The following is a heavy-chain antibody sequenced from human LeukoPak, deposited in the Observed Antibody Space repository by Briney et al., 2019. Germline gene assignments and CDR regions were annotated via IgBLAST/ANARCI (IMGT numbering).Heavy chain of an antibody. CDR3: APYYYGSGSYSYGMDV. Sequence: PGGSLRLSCAASGFNFRGYTMNWVRQAPGKGLEWVSCISSSGSSTYYAESVKGRFTTSRDNARNSLYLQMDSLRAEDTALYYCAPYYYGSGSYSYGMDVWGQGTTVTVSS. CDR2: ISSSGSST. J-gene: IGHJ6*02. V-gene: IGHV3-21*01. D-gene: IGHD3-10*01. CDR1: GFNFRGYT.